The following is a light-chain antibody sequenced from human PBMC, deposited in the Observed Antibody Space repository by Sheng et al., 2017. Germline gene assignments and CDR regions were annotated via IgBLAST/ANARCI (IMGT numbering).Light chain of an antibody. CDR2: DAS. Sequence: EIVLTQSPDTLSLSPGDRATLYCRASQSISHFLAWYQQQPGQSPRLLIYDASIRATGIPARFIGSGSGTDFTLTIAGLETEDFAVYYCQQRSHWLTFGGGTKVEIK. CDR3: QQRSHWLT. J-gene: IGKJ4*01. V-gene: IGKV3-11*01. CDR1: QSISHF.